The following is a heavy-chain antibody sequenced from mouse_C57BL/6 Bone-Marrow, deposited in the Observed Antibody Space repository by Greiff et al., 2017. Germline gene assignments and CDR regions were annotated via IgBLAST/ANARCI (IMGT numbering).Heavy chain of an antibody. J-gene: IGHJ1*03. Sequence: EVKLMESGPGMVKPSQSLSLTCTVTGYSITSGYDWHWIRHFPGNKLEWMGYISYGGSTNYNPSLKSRISITHDKSKNNCFLKLNTVTTEDTATYYCARDQVATGYFDVWGTGTTVTVAS. CDR3: ARDQVATGYFDV. D-gene: IGHD1-1*01. CDR2: ISYGGST. CDR1: GYSITSGYD. V-gene: IGHV3-1*01.